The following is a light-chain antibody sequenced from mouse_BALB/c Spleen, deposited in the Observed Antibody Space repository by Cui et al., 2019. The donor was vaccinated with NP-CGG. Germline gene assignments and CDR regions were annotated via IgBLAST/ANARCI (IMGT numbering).Light chain of an antibody. J-gene: IGLJ1*01. CDR2: GTY. CDR1: TGAVTTTNY. CDR3: ALWYSNHWV. V-gene: IGLV1*01. Sequence: QAVETQATTLITPPGDTVSLSCRASTGAVTTTNYANWVQEKPDHLFTGLMGGTYNRAPGVPARFSGSLIGDRAALTITGAQTEDEAIYFCALWYSNHWVFGGGTKLTFL.